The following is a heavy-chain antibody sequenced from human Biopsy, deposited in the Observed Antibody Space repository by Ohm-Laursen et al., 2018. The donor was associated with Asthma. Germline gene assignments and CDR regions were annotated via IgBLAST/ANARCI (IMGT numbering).Heavy chain of an antibody. J-gene: IGHJ4*02. Sequence: SLRLSCAASGFMFRSFGMHWVRQAPGKGLEWVAVISYDGNHKFYEDSVKGRFTTSRDNSKNTLYLQMNSLRTEDTAVYYCAKRWGYSGHDNDYWGQGTLVIVSS. CDR1: GFMFRSFG. V-gene: IGHV3-30*18. CDR2: ISYDGNHK. D-gene: IGHD5-12*01. CDR3: AKRWGYSGHDNDY.